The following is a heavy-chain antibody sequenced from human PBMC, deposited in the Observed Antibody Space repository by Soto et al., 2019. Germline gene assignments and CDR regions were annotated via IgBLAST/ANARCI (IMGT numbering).Heavy chain of an antibody. D-gene: IGHD6-13*01. CDR3: AKEIEGVGQLGQFDY. CDR1: GFTFSSYA. V-gene: IGHV3-23*01. Sequence: VQLLESGGGLVQPGGSLRLSCAASGFTFSSYAMSWVRQAPGKGLEWVSAISGSGGSTYYADSVKGRYSIARDNSKTKLYQQMNSVRAEDTAVYYCAKEIEGVGQLGQFDYWGQGTLVTVSS. CDR2: ISGSGGST. J-gene: IGHJ4*02.